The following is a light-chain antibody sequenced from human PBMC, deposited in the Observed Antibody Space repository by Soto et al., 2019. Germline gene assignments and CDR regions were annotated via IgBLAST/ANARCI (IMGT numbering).Light chain of an antibody. CDR1: QSISYY. CDR3: QQSYPTPWT. CDR2: GAS. V-gene: IGKV1-39*01. J-gene: IGKJ1*01. Sequence: DIQMTQSPSSLSASVGDRVSITCRAGQSISYYLNWFQQKPGKAPNLLIYGASTLHIGVPSRFSGSGSGTNFTLTINSLQPEDFAAYYCQQSYPTPWTFGLGTKV.